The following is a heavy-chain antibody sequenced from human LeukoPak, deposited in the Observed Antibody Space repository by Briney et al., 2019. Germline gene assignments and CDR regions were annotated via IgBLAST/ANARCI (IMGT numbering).Heavy chain of an antibody. D-gene: IGHD3-22*01. J-gene: IGHJ1*01. V-gene: IGHV5-51*01. Sequence: GESLQISCKGSGYSFTSYWIGWVRQMPGKGLEWMGIIYPGDSDTRYSPSFQGRVTISADKSISTAHLQWSSLKASDTAMYYCARLGVDYYDSTNYFQHWGQGTLVTVSS. CDR3: ARLGVDYYDSTNYFQH. CDR2: IYPGDSDT. CDR1: GYSFTSYW.